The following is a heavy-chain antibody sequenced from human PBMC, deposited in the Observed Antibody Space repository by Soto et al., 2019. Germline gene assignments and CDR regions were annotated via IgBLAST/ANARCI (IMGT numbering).Heavy chain of an antibody. CDR1: GFTFSSYW. D-gene: IGHD1-26*01. J-gene: IGHJ6*02. CDR3: ARGTRRIYSGSHSPYYYYGIDV. Sequence: GGSLRLSCAASGFTFSSYWMSWVRQAPGKGLEWVANIKQDGSEKYYVDSVKVRFTISRDNAKNSLYLHMNSLRAEHTAVYYCARGTRRIYSGSHSPYYYYGIDVWGQGTTVTVSS. V-gene: IGHV3-7*01. CDR2: IKQDGSEK.